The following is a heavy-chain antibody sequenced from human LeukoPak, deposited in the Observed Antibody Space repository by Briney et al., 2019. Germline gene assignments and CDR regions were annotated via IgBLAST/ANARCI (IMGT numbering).Heavy chain of an antibody. CDR1: GHSFTSYW. V-gene: IGHV5-51*01. CDR3: ARPSSSVAALGY. Sequence: GESLKISCKASGHSFTSYWIGWVRQMPGKGLEWMGIIYPGDPDTRYSPSFQGQVTISADKSVTTAYLQWSSLKASDTAMYYCARPSSSVAALGYWGQGTLVTVSS. CDR2: IYPGDPDT. D-gene: IGHD6-25*01. J-gene: IGHJ4*02.